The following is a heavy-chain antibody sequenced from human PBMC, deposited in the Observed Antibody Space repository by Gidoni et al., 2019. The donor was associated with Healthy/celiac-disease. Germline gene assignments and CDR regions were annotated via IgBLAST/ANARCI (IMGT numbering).Heavy chain of an antibody. CDR2: ISINGGST. J-gene: IGHJ4*02. CDR1: GFTFSRYV. V-gene: IGHV3-64D*06. D-gene: IGHD2-21*02. CDR3: VKPHYCGGDCYCFDY. Sequence: EVQLVESGGGLVQPGGSLRLSCSASGFTFSRYVMDWVRQAPGKGLEYVSAISINGGSTYYADSVKGRFTISRDNSKNTVYLQMSSLRAEDTAVYYCVKPHYCGGDCYCFDYWGQGALVTVSS.